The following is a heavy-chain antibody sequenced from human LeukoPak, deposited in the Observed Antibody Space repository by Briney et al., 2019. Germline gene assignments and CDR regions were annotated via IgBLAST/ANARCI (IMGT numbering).Heavy chain of an antibody. CDR2: ISYDGSVE. V-gene: IGHV3-30*04. D-gene: IGHD6-13*01. Sequence: PGRSLRLSCAASGFTFSNYAMHWVRQAPGKELEWVALISYDGSVEKNAASVKGRFTISRDNSKNTLYLQMNSLRTEDTAVYYCARALGGSWDSPLDSWGQGTLVPVSS. CDR3: ARALGGSWDSPLDS. CDR1: GFTFSNYA. J-gene: IGHJ4*02.